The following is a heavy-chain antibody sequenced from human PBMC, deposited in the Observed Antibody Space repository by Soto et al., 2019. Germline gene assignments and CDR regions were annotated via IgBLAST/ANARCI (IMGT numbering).Heavy chain of an antibody. J-gene: IGHJ6*02. CDR3: ARQGSNGAYYYGMDV. V-gene: IGHV5-51*01. CDR1: GYRFSSYW. Sequence: GESLKISCDGSGYRFSSYWIAWVRQMPGKGLEWMGIIYPGDSDTIYSPSFQGQVTFSADKSTNTAYLQWSSLKASDTAMYYCARQGSNGAYYYGMDVWGQGTTVTVSS. D-gene: IGHD2-8*01. CDR2: IYPGDSDT.